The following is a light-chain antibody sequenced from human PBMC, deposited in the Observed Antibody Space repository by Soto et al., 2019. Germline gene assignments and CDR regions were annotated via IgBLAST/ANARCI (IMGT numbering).Light chain of an antibody. J-gene: IGLJ2*01. CDR3: QVWETSRGHQAI. V-gene: IGLV3-21*01. CDR1: SIGSKS. CDR2: YDS. Sequence: SYELTQPPSVSVAPGQTATITCGGNSIGSKSVHWYQQMPGQAPVLVISYDSDRPSGIPEHFSGSNAGNTATLTISRVEPGDEGDYYCQVWETSRGHQAIFGAGTQVTVL.